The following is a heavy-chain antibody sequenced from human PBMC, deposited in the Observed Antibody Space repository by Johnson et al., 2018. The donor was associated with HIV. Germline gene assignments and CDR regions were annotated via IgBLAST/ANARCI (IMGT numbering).Heavy chain of an antibody. V-gene: IGHV3-7*01. Sequence: MQLVESGGGLVQPGGSLRLSCAASGFTFSSYWMSWVRQAPGKGLEWVANIKQDGSEKYYVDSVKGRFTISRDNTKNTLYLQMNSLRAEDTAVYYCAKIMSKWSVDDDAFDVWGQGTMVTVSS. J-gene: IGHJ3*01. CDR3: AKIMSKWSVDDDAFDV. CDR2: IKQDGSEK. CDR1: GFTFSSYW. D-gene: IGHD2-15*01.